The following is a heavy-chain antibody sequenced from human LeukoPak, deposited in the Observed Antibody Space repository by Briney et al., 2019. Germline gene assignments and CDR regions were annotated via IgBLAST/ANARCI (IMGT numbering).Heavy chain of an antibody. J-gene: IGHJ4*02. Sequence: ASVKVSCKASGYTFTSYYMHWVRQAPGQGLEWMGWINPNSGGTNYAQKFQGRVTMTRDTSISTAYMELNRLRSDDTAVYYCARDPYSNYFDYWGQGTLVTVSS. CDR3: ARDPYSNYFDY. V-gene: IGHV1-2*02. D-gene: IGHD5-18*01. CDR1: GYTFTSYY. CDR2: INPNSGGT.